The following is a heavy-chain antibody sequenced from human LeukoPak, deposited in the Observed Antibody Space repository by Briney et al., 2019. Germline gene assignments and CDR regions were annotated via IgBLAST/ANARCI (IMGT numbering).Heavy chain of an antibody. D-gene: IGHD2-2*02. CDR2: ISWNSGSI. J-gene: IGHJ4*02. Sequence: GGSLRLSCAASGFTFDDYAMHWVRQAPGKGLEWVSGISWNSGSIGYADSVKGRFTISRDNAKNSLYLQMNSLRAEDTAVYYCAKKSVPNTPPTFDYWGQGTLVTVSS. CDR1: GFTFDDYA. V-gene: IGHV3-9*01. CDR3: AKKSVPNTPPTFDY.